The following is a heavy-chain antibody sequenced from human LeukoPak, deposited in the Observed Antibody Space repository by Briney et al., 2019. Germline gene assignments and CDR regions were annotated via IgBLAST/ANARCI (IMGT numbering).Heavy chain of an antibody. D-gene: IGHD6-6*01. CDR1: GYTFTSYY. V-gene: IGHV1-2*02. J-gene: IGHJ5*02. Sequence: SVKVSCKASGYTFTSYYMHWVRQAPGQGLEWMGWINPNSGGTNYAQKFQGRVTMTTDTSISTASMELSRLRSDDTAAYYCARTWSLIAARRWVNWFDPWGQGTLVAVSS. CDR3: ARTWSLIAARRWVNWFDP. CDR2: INPNSGGT.